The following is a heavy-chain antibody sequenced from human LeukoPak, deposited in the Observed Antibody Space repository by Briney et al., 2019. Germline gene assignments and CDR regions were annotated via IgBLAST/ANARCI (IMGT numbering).Heavy chain of an antibody. D-gene: IGHD2-21*02. CDR1: GGFISGHY. J-gene: IGHJ4*02. Sequence: SETLSLTCSVSGGFISGHYWSWIRQPPGKELEWIGYIFVTGNTIYNPSLSSRVTVSLDTSKNQFSLKLSSVTAADTAVYYCARFAYCGTGCWYYLDFWGRGMLVTVSS. V-gene: IGHV4-4*09. CDR2: IFVTGNT. CDR3: ARFAYCGTGCWYYLDF.